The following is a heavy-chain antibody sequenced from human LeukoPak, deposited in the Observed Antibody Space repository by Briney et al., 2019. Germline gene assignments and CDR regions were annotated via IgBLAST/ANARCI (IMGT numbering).Heavy chain of an antibody. J-gene: IGHJ5*02. CDR2: ISGSGGST. Sequence: GGSLRPSCAASGFTFSSYVMSWVRQAPGKGLEWVSAISGSGGSTYYADSVKGRFTISRDNAKNSLYLQMNSLRAEDTAVYYCARASGYDTWGQGTLVTVSS. D-gene: IGHD5-12*01. CDR1: GFTFSSYV. CDR3: ARASGYDT. V-gene: IGHV3-23*01.